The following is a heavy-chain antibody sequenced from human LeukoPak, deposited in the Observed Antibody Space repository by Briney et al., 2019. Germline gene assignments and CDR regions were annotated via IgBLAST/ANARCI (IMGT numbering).Heavy chain of an antibody. D-gene: IGHD5-24*01. V-gene: IGHV3-74*01. J-gene: IGHJ3*01. CDR1: GFTFSYYW. CDR3: AREVEMVSDAFDV. CDR2: INRDGSST. Sequence: GGSLRLSCAASGFTFSYYWMHWVRQAPGKGLVWVSRINRDGSSTSYAGFVEGRFTISRDNAKNTLYPQMHSLRAEDTAVYYCAREVEMVSDAFDVWGQGTMVSVFS.